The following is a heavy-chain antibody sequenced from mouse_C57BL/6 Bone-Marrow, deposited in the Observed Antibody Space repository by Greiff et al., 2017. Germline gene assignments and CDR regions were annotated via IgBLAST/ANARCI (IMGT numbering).Heavy chain of an antibody. Sequence: EVKVVESEGGLVQPGSSMKLSCTASGFTFSDYYMAWVRQVPEKGLEWVANINYDGSSTYYLDSLKSRFIISRDNAKNILYLQMSSLKSEDTATYYCARETFDGGFAYWGQETLVTVAA. V-gene: IGHV5-16*01. J-gene: IGHJ3*01. CDR3: ARETFDGGFAY. CDR2: INYDGSST. CDR1: GFTFSDYY.